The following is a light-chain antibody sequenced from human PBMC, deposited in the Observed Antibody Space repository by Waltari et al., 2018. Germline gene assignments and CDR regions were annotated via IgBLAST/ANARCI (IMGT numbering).Light chain of an antibody. CDR3: QHFSTYST. Sequence: DIQMTQSPSSLSASVGDRVTITRRATQGISNYLVWFQQKPGKAPKVLIYKASNLQSGVPSRFSGSVSGTEFTLTISSLQPDDFATYYCQHFSTYSTFGQGTKVEIK. CDR1: QGISNY. CDR2: KAS. J-gene: IGKJ1*01. V-gene: IGKV1-16*01.